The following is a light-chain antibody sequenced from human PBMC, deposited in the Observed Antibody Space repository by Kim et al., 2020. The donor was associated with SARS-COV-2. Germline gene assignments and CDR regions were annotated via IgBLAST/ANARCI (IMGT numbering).Light chain of an antibody. CDR2: RNN. V-gene: IGLV10-54*01. CDR1: SNNVGYQG. J-gene: IGLJ3*02. CDR3: SAWDSSLTAWV. Sequence: QAVLTQPPSVSKGLRQTATLTCTGNSNNVGYQGAAWLQQHQGHPPKLLSYRNNNRPSGISERLSASRSGNTASLTITGLQPEDEADYYCSAWDSSLTAWVFGGGTQLTVL.